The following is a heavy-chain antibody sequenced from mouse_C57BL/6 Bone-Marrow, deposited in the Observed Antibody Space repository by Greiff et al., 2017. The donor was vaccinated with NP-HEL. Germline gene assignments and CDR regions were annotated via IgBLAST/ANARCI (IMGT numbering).Heavy chain of an antibody. D-gene: IGHD1-1*01. J-gene: IGHJ2*01. V-gene: IGHV1-66*01. CDR2: IYPGSGNT. Sequence: QVQLQQSGPELVKPGASVKISCKASGYSFTSYYIHWVKQRPGQGLEWIGWIYPGSGNTKYNEKFKGKATLTADTSSSTAYMQLSSLTSEDSAVYYCAREHYGSSPYFDYWGQGTTLTVSS. CDR1: GYSFTSYY. CDR3: AREHYGSSPYFDY.